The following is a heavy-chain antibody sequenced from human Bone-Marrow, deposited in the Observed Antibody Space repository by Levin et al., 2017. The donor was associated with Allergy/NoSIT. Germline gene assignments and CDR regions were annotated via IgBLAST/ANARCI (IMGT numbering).Heavy chain of an antibody. CDR1: GFTFTLYG. CDR3: TRDRGEWGQFYFDY. D-gene: IGHD1-26*01. J-gene: IGHJ4*02. Sequence: GESLKISCAASGFTFTLYGMHWVRQAPGRGLEWVAVISYDESHKYYADSVKGRFTISRDNSKNTLYLQMNSLRAEDTAVYYCTRDRGEWGQFYFDYWGQGTLVTVSS. V-gene: IGHV3-30*03. CDR2: ISYDESHK.